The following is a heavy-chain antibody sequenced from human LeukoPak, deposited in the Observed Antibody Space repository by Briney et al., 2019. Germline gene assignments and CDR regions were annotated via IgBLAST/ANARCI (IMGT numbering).Heavy chain of an antibody. Sequence: SETLSLTCVVYGGSFCGYYWSWIRQPPGKGLEWIGEINHSGSTNYNPSLTSRVTISVDTSKKHFSLKLSSVTAADTAVYYCARGAFWTPPAYWGQGTLVTVSS. CDR2: INHSGST. D-gene: IGHD3/OR15-3a*01. J-gene: IGHJ4*02. V-gene: IGHV4-34*01. CDR3: ARGAFWTPPAY. CDR1: GGSFCGYY.